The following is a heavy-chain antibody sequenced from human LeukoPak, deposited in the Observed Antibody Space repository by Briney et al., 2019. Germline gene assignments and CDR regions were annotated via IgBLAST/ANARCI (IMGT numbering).Heavy chain of an antibody. CDR2: ISSSGSTI. Sequence: PGGSLRLSCAASGFTFSSYEMNWVRQAPGKGLEWVSYISSSGSTIYYADSVRGRFTISRDNAKNSLHLQMNSLRAEDTAVYYCARSSKNFDYWGQGTLVTVSS. V-gene: IGHV3-48*03. J-gene: IGHJ4*02. D-gene: IGHD5/OR15-5a*01. CDR3: ARSSKNFDY. CDR1: GFTFSSYE.